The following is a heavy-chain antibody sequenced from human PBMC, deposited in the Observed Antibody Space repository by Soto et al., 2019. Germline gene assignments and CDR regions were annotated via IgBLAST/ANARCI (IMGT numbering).Heavy chain of an antibody. CDR2: INPNSGGT. CDR1: GYTFTGYY. CDR3: ARDPSPHISGTNEDWFAP. D-gene: IGHD1-7*01. V-gene: IGHV1-2*04. Sequence: ASVKVSCKASGYTFTGYYMHWVRQAPGQGLEWMGWINPNSGGTNYAQKFQGWVTMTRDTSISTAYMELSRLRSDDTAVYYCARDPSPHISGTNEDWFAPWSQGTLVTVSS. J-gene: IGHJ5*02.